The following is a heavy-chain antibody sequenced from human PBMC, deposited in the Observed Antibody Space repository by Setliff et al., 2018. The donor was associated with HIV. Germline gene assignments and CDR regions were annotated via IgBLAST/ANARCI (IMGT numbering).Heavy chain of an antibody. CDR1: GYTFTSYW. CDR3: ATHYDSDAFDI. V-gene: IGHV5-51*01. CDR2: IYPDDSDT. D-gene: IGHD3-22*01. J-gene: IGHJ3*02. Sequence: GESLKISCQTSGYTFTSYWIAWVRQMPGKGLECIGVIYPDDSDTKYSPSFRGQVTISADKSINATYLQWHNLRASDTAMYYCATHYDSDAFDIWGQGTMVTVSS.